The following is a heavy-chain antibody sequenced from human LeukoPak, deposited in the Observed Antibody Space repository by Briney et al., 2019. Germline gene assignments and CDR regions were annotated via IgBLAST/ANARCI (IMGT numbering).Heavy chain of an antibody. CDR3: AKTGSSSWGYFDY. CDR1: GFTFSTFD. CDR2: IRNDGTIK. J-gene: IGHJ4*02. D-gene: IGHD6-13*01. Sequence: GGSLRLSCAASGFTFSTFDMHWVRQAPGKGLEWVAFIRNDGTIKYYADSVKGRFTISRDNSKNTLYLQMNSLGAEDTAVYYCAKTGSSSWGYFDYWGQGTLVTVSS. V-gene: IGHV3-30*02.